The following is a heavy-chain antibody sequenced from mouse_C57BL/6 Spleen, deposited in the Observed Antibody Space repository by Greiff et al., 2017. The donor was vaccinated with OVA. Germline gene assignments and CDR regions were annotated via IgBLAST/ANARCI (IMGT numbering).Heavy chain of an antibody. V-gene: IGHV5-12*01. Sequence: EVKLMESGGGLVQPGGSLKLSCAASGFTFSDYYMYWVRQTPEKRLEWVAYISNGGGSTYYPDTVKGRFTISRDNAKNTLYLQMSRLKSEDTAMYYCARHGIITTVVATRYWYFDVWGTGTTVTVSS. D-gene: IGHD1-1*01. J-gene: IGHJ1*03. CDR1: GFTFSDYY. CDR2: ISNGGGST. CDR3: ARHGIITTVVATRYWYFDV.